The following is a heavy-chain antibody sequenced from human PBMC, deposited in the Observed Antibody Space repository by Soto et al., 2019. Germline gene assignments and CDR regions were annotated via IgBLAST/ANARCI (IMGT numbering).Heavy chain of an antibody. D-gene: IGHD3-22*01. Sequence: PSETLSLTCTVSGGSISSYYWSWIRQPPGKGLEWIGYIYYSRSTNYNPSLKSRVTISVDTSKNQFSLKLSSVTAADTAVYYCARMAYYGVPDYWGQGTLVTVSS. CDR2: IYYSRST. CDR3: ARMAYYGVPDY. CDR1: GGSISSYY. J-gene: IGHJ4*02. V-gene: IGHV4-59*01.